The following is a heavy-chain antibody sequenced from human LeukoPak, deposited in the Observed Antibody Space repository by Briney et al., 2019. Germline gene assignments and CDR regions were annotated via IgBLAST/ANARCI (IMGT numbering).Heavy chain of an antibody. CDR2: VYTTSGST. Sequence: PSETLSLTCTVSGGSISDYYWGWIRQPAGRGLEWIGRVYTTSGSTDYNPSLTSRVTMSVDTSRNHLSLKLMSVTAADTGVYYCARENRDYITSGYYLDHWGQGNLVTVSS. J-gene: IGHJ4*02. CDR3: ARENRDYITSGYYLDH. CDR1: GGSISDYY. V-gene: IGHV4-4*07. D-gene: IGHD3-22*01.